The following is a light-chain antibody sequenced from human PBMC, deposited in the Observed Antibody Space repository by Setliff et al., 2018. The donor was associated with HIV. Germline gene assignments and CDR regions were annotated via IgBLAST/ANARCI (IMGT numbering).Light chain of an antibody. V-gene: IGLV1-44*01. Sequence: QSVLTQSPSVSGTPGQRVTISCSGSNSNIGTTTVNWYQRLPGAAPKLLIYTNSHRPSGVPDRFSGSKSGTSASLAISGLQSEDEAEYYCASWGDSRKVYVFGSGTKVTVL. CDR3: ASWGDSRKVYV. CDR1: NSNIGTTT. CDR2: TNS. J-gene: IGLJ1*01.